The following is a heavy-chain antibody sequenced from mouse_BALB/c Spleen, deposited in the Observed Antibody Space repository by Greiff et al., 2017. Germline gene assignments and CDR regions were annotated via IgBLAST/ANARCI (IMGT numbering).Heavy chain of an antibody. J-gene: IGHJ2*01. CDR1: GYAFSSYW. D-gene: IGHD1-1*01. CDR3: ARSLITTVVERYFDY. V-gene: IGHV1-80*01. Sequence: VKLQESGAELVRPGSSVKISCKASGYAFSSYWMNWVKQRPGQGLEWIGQIYPGDGDTNYNGKFKGKATLTADKSSSTAYMQLSSLTSEDSAVYFCARSLITTVVERYFDYWGQGTTLTVSS. CDR2: IYPGDGDT.